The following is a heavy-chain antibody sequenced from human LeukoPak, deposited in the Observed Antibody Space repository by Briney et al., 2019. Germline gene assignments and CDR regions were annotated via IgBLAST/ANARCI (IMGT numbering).Heavy chain of an antibody. D-gene: IGHD3-3*01. J-gene: IGHJ4*02. CDR2: ISGSGGST. CDR3: AKVPQRSNTIFRVVTEYYFDY. V-gene: IGHV3-23*01. CDR1: GFTFSSYA. Sequence: GGSLRLSCAASGFTFSSYAMSWVRQAPGKGLEWVSAISGSGGSTYYADSVKGRFTISRDNSKNTLYLQMNSLRAEDTAVYYCAKVPQRSNTIFRVVTEYYFDYWGQGTLVTVSS.